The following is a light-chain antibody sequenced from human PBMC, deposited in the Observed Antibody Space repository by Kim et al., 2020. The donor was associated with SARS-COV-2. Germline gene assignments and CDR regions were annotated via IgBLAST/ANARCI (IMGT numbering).Light chain of an antibody. CDR1: QGISIY. V-gene: IGKV1-27*01. CDR2: AAS. J-gene: IGKJ1*01. Sequence: ASVGDRVTITCRASQGISIYLAWYQQKPGKVTKLLIYAASTLQSGVPPRFSGSGSGTDFTLTISSLQPEDVAGYYCQQYSSAPRTFGQGTKVDIK. CDR3: QQYSSAPRT.